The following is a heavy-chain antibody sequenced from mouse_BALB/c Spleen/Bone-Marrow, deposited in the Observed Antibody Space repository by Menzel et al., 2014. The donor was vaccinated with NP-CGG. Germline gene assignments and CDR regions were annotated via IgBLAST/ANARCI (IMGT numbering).Heavy chain of an antibody. CDR2: INPSDGRT. CDR1: GYTFTSYW. D-gene: IGHD1-1*01. J-gene: IGHJ1*01. Sequence: QVQLKESGAELVKPGASVKLSCKASGYTFTSYWTHWANQRPGQGLEWIGEINPSDGRTYYNEKFKNKATLTVDKSSSTAYMQLSSLTSEDSAVYYCARYYNWYFDVWGAGTTVTVSS. CDR3: ARYYNWYFDV. V-gene: IGHV1S81*02.